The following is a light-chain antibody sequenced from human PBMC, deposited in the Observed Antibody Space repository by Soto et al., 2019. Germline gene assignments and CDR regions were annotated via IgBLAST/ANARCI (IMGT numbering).Light chain of an antibody. CDR2: STS. J-gene: IGKJ5*01. Sequence: EVVLTQFPNTLSLSPGERATLSCRASQSLNSNFLVWYQQKPGQAPRLLISSTSHRATGIPNRFSGSGSGTEFTLTISSLQSEDFAVYYCQQYNNWPPITFGQGTRLEI. V-gene: IGKV3D-15*01. CDR1: QSLNSN. CDR3: QQYNNWPPIT.